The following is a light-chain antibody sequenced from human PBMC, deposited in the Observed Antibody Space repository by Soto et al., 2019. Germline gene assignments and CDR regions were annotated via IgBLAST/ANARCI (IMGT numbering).Light chain of an antibody. CDR1: SGHSNYA. V-gene: IGLV4-69*01. Sequence: QLVLTQSPSASASLGASVKLTCTLSSGHSNYAIAWHQQQSEKGPRYLMKVNSDGSHSKGDGIPDRFSGSSSGAERYFTISSIQSEDEAEYYCQTWGSGIVVFGGGTKLTVL. J-gene: IGLJ2*01. CDR2: VNSDGSH. CDR3: QTWGSGIVV.